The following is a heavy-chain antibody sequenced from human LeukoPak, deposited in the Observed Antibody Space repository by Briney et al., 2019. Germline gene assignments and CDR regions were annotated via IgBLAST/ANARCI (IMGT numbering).Heavy chain of an antibody. CDR3: APYYYDSSGYPRWVDY. Sequence: PGGSLRLSCAASGFTFSSYSMNWVRQAPGKGLEWVSYISSSSSTIYYADSVKGRFTISRDNAKNSLYLQMNSLRAEDTAVYYCAPYYYDSSGYPRWVDYWGQGTLVTVSS. CDR1: GFTFSSYS. J-gene: IGHJ4*02. CDR2: ISSSSSTI. D-gene: IGHD3-22*01. V-gene: IGHV3-48*01.